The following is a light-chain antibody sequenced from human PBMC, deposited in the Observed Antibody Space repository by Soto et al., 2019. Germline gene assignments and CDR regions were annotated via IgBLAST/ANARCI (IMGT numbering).Light chain of an antibody. CDR3: QQYKNWPT. V-gene: IGKV3-15*01. Sequence: EIVMTQSPATLSVSPGERATLSCRASQSVSSNLAWYQQKPGQAPRFLIYGASTRATGIPARFSGSGSGTEFTLTISSLQSEDVAVYYCQQYKNWPTFGQGTKVDIK. CDR2: GAS. J-gene: IGKJ1*01. CDR1: QSVSSN.